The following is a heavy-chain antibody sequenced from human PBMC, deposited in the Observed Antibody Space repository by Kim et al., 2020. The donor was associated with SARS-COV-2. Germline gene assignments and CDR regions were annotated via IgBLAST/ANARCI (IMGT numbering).Heavy chain of an antibody. V-gene: IGHV3-23*01. J-gene: IGHJ5*02. D-gene: IGHD2-15*01. CDR3: AKGYSISRPHWFDP. Sequence: YADSVGGRSTIARDNSKNTLFVQMKRLRTEDTAVYYCAKGYSISRPHWFDPWGQGTLVTVST.